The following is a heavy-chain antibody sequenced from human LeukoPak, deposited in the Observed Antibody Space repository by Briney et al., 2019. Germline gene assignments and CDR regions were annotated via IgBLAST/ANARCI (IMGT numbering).Heavy chain of an antibody. D-gene: IGHD4-11*01. CDR3: ASRATVTTDRFWFDP. Sequence: GGSLRLSCAASGFIFRSYTMHWVRQAPGKGLEWVTAISYDGSTKFYAYSVKGRFTISSDNPKNTLYLQMNSLRAEDTAVYYCASRATVTTDRFWFDPWGQGTLVTVSS. V-gene: IGHV3-30*04. CDR2: ISYDGSTK. CDR1: GFIFRSYT. J-gene: IGHJ5*02.